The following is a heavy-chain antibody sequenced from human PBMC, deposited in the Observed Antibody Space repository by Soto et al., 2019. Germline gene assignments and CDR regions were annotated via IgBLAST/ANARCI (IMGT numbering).Heavy chain of an antibody. Sequence: GGSLRLSCAGTGFTFSSYAVSWVRQAPGKGLEWVSGISGSAGTTFYADSVKGRFTISRDNSKNTLHLQMNSLRAEDTAVYYCAKGLAGNWYSDYWGQGTLVTVSS. D-gene: IGHD6-13*01. CDR2: ISGSAGTT. CDR3: AKGLAGNWYSDY. V-gene: IGHV3-23*01. CDR1: GFTFSSYA. J-gene: IGHJ4*02.